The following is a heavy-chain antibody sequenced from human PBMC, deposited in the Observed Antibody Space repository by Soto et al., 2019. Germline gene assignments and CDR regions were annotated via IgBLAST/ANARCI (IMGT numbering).Heavy chain of an antibody. CDR3: ASGSHLGFGVDWFDP. V-gene: IGHV4-61*01. D-gene: IGHD2-8*01. Sequence: SETLSLTCTVSGGSVSSGSYYWSWIRQPPGKGLEWIGYIYYSGSTNYNPSLKSRVTISVDTSKNQFSLKLSSVTAADTAVYYCASGSHLGFGVDWFDPWGQGTLVTVYS. CDR2: IYYSGST. CDR1: GGSVSSGSYY. J-gene: IGHJ5*02.